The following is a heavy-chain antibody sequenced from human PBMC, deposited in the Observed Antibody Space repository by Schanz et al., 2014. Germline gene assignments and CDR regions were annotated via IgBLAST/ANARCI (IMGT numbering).Heavy chain of an antibody. J-gene: IGHJ4*02. V-gene: IGHV4-34*02. D-gene: IGHD3-10*01. CDR3: ARGLRPFAELSAY. CDR1: GGSFSSNY. Sequence: QVQLQQWGAGLLKPSETLSLTCAVYGGSFSSNYWSWIRQPPGKGLEWIGYIYYSGSSDYNPSLKSRVTISVDTSKNQFSLKLSSVTAADTAVYYCARGLRPFAELSAYWGQGTLVTVSS. CDR2: IYYSGSS.